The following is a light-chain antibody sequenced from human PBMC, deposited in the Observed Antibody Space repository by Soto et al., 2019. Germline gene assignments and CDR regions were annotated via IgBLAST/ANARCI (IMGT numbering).Light chain of an antibody. Sequence: EIVLTQSPATLSLSPWERATLSCRASQSVSSYLAWYQQKPGQAPRLLIYDASNRATGIPARFSGSGSGTEFTLTISSLQSEDFAVYYCQQYNNWPQTFGQGTKVDIK. CDR2: DAS. CDR3: QQYNNWPQT. J-gene: IGKJ1*01. CDR1: QSVSSY. V-gene: IGKV3-11*01.